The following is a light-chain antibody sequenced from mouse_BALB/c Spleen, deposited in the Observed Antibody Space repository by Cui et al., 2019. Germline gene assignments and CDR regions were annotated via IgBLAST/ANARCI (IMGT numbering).Light chain of an antibody. J-gene: IGKJ1*01. Sequence: DIQMTQSPASLSLSVGEPVTITFRASENIYSNLAWYQQKQGKSPQLLVYAATNLADGVPSRFSGSGSGTQYSLKINSLQSEDFGSYYCQHFWGTPWTFGGGTKLEIK. CDR3: QHFWGTPWT. CDR1: ENIYSN. CDR2: AAT. V-gene: IGKV12-46*01.